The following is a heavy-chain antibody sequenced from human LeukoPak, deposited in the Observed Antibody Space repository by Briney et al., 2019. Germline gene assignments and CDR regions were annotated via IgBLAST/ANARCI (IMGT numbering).Heavy chain of an antibody. V-gene: IGHV1-69*13. CDR3: ARDLDGVVTGLVDY. J-gene: IGHJ4*02. D-gene: IGHD2-21*02. Sequence: ASVKVSCKASGGTFSSYAISWVRQAPGQGLEWMGGIIPIFGTANYAQKFQGRVTITADESTSTAYMELSSLRSEDTAVYYCARDLDGVVTGLVDYWGQGTLVTVSS. CDR2: IIPIFGTA. CDR1: GGTFSSYA.